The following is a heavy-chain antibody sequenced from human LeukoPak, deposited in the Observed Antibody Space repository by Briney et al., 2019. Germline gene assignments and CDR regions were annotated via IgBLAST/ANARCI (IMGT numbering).Heavy chain of an antibody. D-gene: IGHD3-3*01. J-gene: IGHJ4*02. CDR1: GFTFSSYA. CDR3: ANGHDFWSGYYCSFDY. V-gene: IGHV3-23*01. CDR2: ISGSGGST. Sequence: GGSLRLSCAASGFTFSSYAMSWVRQAPGKGLEWVSAISGSGGSTYYADSVKGRFTISRDNSKNTLYLQMNSLRAEDTAVYYCANGHDFWSGYYCSFDYSGQATLVTLPS.